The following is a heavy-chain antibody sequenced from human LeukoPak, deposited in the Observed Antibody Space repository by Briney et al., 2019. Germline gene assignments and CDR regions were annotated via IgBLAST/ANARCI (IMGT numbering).Heavy chain of an antibody. J-gene: IGHJ4*02. V-gene: IGHV3-33*01. CDR3: ARERATVTTRYFDY. CDR1: GFNFGTYS. CDR2: IWYDGSNE. Sequence: PGGSLRLSCAASGFNFGTYSMHWARQAPGKGLEWVAVIWYDGSNEDYVDSVKGRFTISRDNSKNTLYLQMNSLRAEDTAVYYCARERATVTTRYFDYWGQGTLVTVSS. D-gene: IGHD4-17*01.